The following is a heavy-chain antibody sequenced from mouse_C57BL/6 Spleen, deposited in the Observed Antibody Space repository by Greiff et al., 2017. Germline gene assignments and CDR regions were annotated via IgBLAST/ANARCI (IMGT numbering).Heavy chain of an antibody. CDR3: ARRGGDAMDY. CDR1: GYTFTSYW. J-gene: IGHJ4*01. Sequence: VQLQQPGAELVMPGASVKLSCKASGYTFTSYWMHWVKQRPGQGLEWIGEIDPSDSYTNYNQKFKGKSTLTVDKSSSTAYMQLSSLTSEDSAVYCCARRGGDAMDYWGQGTSVTVSS. V-gene: IGHV1-69*01. CDR2: IDPSDSYT.